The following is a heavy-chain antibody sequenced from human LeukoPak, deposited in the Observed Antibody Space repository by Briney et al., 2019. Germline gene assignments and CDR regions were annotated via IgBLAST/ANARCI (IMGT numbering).Heavy chain of an antibody. Sequence: GASVKVSCKASGGTFSSYAISWVRQAPGQGLEWMGGIIPIFGTANYAQKFQGRVTITTDESTSTAYMELSSLRSEDTAVYYCARDLGETAYDFWSGYYSLDYWGQGTLVTVSS. D-gene: IGHD3-3*01. CDR3: ARDLGETAYDFWSGYYSLDY. V-gene: IGHV1-69*05. CDR1: GGTFSSYA. CDR2: IIPIFGTA. J-gene: IGHJ4*02.